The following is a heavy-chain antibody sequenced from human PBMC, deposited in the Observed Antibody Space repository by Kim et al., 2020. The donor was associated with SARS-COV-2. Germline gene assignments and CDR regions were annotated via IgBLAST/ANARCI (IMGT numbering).Heavy chain of an antibody. V-gene: IGHV3-21*01. Sequence: GGSLRLSCAASGFTFSSYSMNWVRQAPGKGLEWVSSISSSSSYIYYADSVKGRFTISRDNAKNSLYLQMNSLRAEDTAVYYCARVTRQSNYGMDVWGQGTTVTVSS. CDR3: ARVTRQSNYGMDV. D-gene: IGHD6-19*01. CDR1: GFTFSSYS. CDR2: ISSSSSYI. J-gene: IGHJ6*02.